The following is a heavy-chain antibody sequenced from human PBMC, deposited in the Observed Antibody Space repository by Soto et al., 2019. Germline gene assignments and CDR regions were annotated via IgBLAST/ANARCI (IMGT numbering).Heavy chain of an antibody. J-gene: IGHJ4*02. CDR3: AKQESYWNDHFDY. CDR2: ISYDGTDE. V-gene: IGHV3-30*18. CDR1: GFSFSSYG. Sequence: QVQLVESGGGVVQPGRSLRLSCAASGFSFSSYGMHWVRQAPGKGLEWVAMISYDGTDEYYADSVKGRFTISRDNSKNAVYLQMNSLRAEDKAVFYCAKQESYWNDHFDYWGQGTLVTVSS. D-gene: IGHD1-1*01.